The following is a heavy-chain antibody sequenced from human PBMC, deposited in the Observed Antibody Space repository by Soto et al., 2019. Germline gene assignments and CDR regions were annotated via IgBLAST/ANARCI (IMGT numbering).Heavy chain of an antibody. CDR3: ARGRVYILTGYAHPFDY. J-gene: IGHJ4*02. CDR2: ISYDGSNK. D-gene: IGHD3-9*01. Sequence: GGSLRLSCAASGFTFSTFAMHWVRQAPGKGLEWVAVISYDGSNKYYADSVKGRFTISRDNSKNTLYLQMNSLRAEDTAVYYCARGRVYILTGYAHPFDYWGQGTLVTVSS. V-gene: IGHV3-30-3*01. CDR1: GFTFSTFA.